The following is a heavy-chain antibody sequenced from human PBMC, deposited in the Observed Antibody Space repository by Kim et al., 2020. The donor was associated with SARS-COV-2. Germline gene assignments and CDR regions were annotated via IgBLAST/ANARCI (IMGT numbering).Heavy chain of an antibody. CDR3: ARDSGYIDF. CDR2: IYTTGST. V-gene: IGHV4-4*07. J-gene: IGHJ4*02. CDR1: GDSIRNYY. D-gene: IGHD6-19*01. Sequence: SETLSLTCAVSGDSIRNYYWSWLRQSAGKGLEWIGRIYTTGSTNYNPSLKSRVTMSVDTSNNHSSLNLYSVTAADTAVYFCARDSGYIDFWGQGNLVTVS.